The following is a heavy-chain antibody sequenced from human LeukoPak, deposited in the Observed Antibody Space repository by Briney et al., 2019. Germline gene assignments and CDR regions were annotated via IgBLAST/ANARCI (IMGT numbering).Heavy chain of an antibody. CDR1: GGSVSSSIYY. J-gene: IGHJ4*02. D-gene: IGHD3-9*01. CDR3: ARGNILTGYCFDF. V-gene: IGHV4-39*01. Sequence: SETLSLTCTVSGGSVSSSIYYWGWIRQPPGKGLEWIGSIYYSGSTSYNPSLKSRVTISVDTSKNQFSLKLTSVTAADTAVYYCARGNILTGYCFDFWGQGALVTVSS. CDR2: IYYSGST.